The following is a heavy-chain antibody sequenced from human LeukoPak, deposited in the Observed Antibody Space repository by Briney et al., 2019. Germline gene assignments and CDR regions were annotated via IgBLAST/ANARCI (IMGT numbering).Heavy chain of an antibody. Sequence: ASVTVSCKASGYTFSGYYMHWVRQAPGQGLEWMGWINPNSGGTNYAQKFQGRVTMTRDTSISTAYMELSRLRSDDTAVYYCARALGYCSSTSCYGYYYYYMDVWGKGTTVTVSS. D-gene: IGHD2-2*01. CDR1: GYTFSGYY. CDR3: ARALGYCSSTSCYGYYYYYMDV. CDR2: INPNSGGT. J-gene: IGHJ6*03. V-gene: IGHV1-2*02.